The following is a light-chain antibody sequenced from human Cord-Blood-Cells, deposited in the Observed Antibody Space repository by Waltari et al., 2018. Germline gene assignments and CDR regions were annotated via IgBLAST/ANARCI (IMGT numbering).Light chain of an antibody. CDR3: CSYAGSSTWV. V-gene: IGLV2-23*01. J-gene: IGLJ3*02. CDR1: SSDVGSYNL. CDR2: EGS. Sequence: QSALTQPASVSGSPGQSITISCTGTSSDVGSYNLVSWYQQHPGKAPKLMIYEGSKRRSGVSNRCSGSKSANTASLTISGLQAEDEADYYCCSYAGSSTWVFGGGTKLTVL.